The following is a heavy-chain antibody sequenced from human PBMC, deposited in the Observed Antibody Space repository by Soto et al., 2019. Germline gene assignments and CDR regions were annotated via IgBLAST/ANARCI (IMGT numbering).Heavy chain of an antibody. J-gene: IGHJ5*02. CDR3: AHGLGYCSSTSCLNWFDP. Sequence: SGPTLVNPTQTLTLTCTFSGFSLSTSGVGVGWIRQPPGKALEWLALIYWDDDKRYSSSLKSRLTITKDTSKNQVVLTMTNMDPVDTATYYCAHGLGYCSSTSCLNWFDPWGQGTLVTVPS. CDR1: GFSLSTSGVG. CDR2: IYWDDDK. V-gene: IGHV2-5*02. D-gene: IGHD2-2*01.